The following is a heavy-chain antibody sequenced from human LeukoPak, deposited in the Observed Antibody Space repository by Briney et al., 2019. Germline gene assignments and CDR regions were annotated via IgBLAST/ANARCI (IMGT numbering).Heavy chain of an antibody. CDR3: ARHLGYCSSTSCYTSPWFDP. CDR2: IYYSGST. Sequence: SETLSLTCTVSGGSISSYYWSWIRRPPGKGLEWIGYIYYSGSTNYNPSLKSRVTISVDTSKNQFSLKLSSVTAADTAVYYCARHLGYCSSTSCYTSPWFDPWGQGTLVTVSS. CDR1: GGSISSYY. J-gene: IGHJ5*02. V-gene: IGHV4-59*08. D-gene: IGHD2-2*02.